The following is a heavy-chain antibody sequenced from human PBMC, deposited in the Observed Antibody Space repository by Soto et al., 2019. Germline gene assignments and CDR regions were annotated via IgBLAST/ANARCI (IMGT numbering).Heavy chain of an antibody. CDR2: ISAYNGNT. CDR3: AGNRVRHTYNNYAFYCRDV. J-gene: IGHJ6*02. D-gene: IGHD1-1*01. V-gene: IGHV1-18*01. CDR1: GYTFTSYG. Sequence: ASVKVSCKASGYTFTSYGISWVRQAPGQGLEWMGWISAYNGNTNYAQKLQGRVTMTTDTSTSTAYMELRSLRSDDTAVYYWAGNRVRHTYNNYAFYCRDVWAQGTT.